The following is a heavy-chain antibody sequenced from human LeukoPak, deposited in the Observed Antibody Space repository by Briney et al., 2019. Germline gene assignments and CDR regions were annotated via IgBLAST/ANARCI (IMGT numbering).Heavy chain of an antibody. J-gene: IGHJ4*02. V-gene: IGHV4-39*01. CDR3: ARRQGYCSSTSCPFDY. D-gene: IGHD2-2*01. CDR1: GFTFSSYW. Sequence: GSLRLSCAASGFTFSSYWMSWVRQPPGKGLEWIGSIYYSGSTYYNPSLKSRVTISVDTSKNQFSLKLSSVTAADTAVYYCARRQGYCSSTSCPFDYWGQGTLVTVSS. CDR2: IYYSGST.